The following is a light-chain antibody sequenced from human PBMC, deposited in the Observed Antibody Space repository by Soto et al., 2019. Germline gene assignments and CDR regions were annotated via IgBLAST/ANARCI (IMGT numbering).Light chain of an antibody. V-gene: IGLV2-14*01. J-gene: IGLJ1*01. CDR2: DVS. Sequence: QSVLTQPASVSGSPGPSIPISCTGTSSDVGGYNYVSWYQQHPGKAPKLMIYDVSNRPSGVSNRFSGSKSGNTASLTISGLQAEDEADYYCSSYTSSSTLLYVFGTGTKVTVL. CDR1: SSDVGGYNY. CDR3: SSYTSSSTLLYV.